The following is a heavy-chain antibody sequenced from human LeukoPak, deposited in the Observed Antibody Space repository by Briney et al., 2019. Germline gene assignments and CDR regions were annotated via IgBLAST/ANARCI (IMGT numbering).Heavy chain of an antibody. CDR2: ISGSGSDI. Sequence: GGSLRLSCVVSGFSFSNSYMTWIRQTPGKGLESLAYISGSGSDIYADSVKGRFTISRDNAKNSLYLQMNSLRAEDTAVYYCARPDCTNGVCYLGYWGQGTLVTVSS. D-gene: IGHD2-8*01. J-gene: IGHJ4*02. CDR1: GFSFSNSY. V-gene: IGHV3-11*04. CDR3: ARPDCTNGVCYLGY.